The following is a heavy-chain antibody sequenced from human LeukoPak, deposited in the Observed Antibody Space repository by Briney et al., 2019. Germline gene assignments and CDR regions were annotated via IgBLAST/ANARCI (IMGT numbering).Heavy chain of an antibody. CDR3: ARGSLGPPYYDFWSGLSD. CDR2: INPSGGST. CDR1: GYTFTSYY. V-gene: IGHV1-46*01. Sequence: ASVKVSCKASGYTFTSYYMHWVRQAPGQGLEWMGLINPSGGSTSYAQKFQGRVTMTRDTSTSTVYMELSSLRSEDTAVYYCARGSLGPPYYDFWSGLSDWGQGTLVTVSS. J-gene: IGHJ4*02. D-gene: IGHD3-3*01.